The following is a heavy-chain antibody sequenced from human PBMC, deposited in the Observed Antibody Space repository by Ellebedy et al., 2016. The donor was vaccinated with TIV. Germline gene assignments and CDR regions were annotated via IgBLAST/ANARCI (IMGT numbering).Heavy chain of an antibody. CDR3: ARVNKRANLGVDAFAL. J-gene: IGHJ3*01. CDR2: IYYSGSP. Sequence: MPSETLSLTCAVPGGSMDSGGHCWSWVRQTPGKGLEWIGYIYYSGSPYFNSSLKSRVTMSIDKSKNQFSLTLRSVTAADTAVYYCARVNKRANLGVDAFALWGQGTTVIVS. CDR1: GGSMDSGGHC. V-gene: IGHV4-30-2*01. D-gene: IGHD3-16*01.